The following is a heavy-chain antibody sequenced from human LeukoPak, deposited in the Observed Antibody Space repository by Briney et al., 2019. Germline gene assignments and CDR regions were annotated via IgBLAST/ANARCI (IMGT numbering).Heavy chain of an antibody. CDR3: ARLSYSSSWYFDY. CDR1: GYTFTGYY. V-gene: IGHV1-2*02. CDR2: INPNSGGT. D-gene: IGHD6-13*01. Sequence: GASVKVSCKASGYTFTGYYMHWVRQAPGLGLEWMGWINPNSGGTNYAQKFQGRVTMTRDTSISTAYMELSRLRSDDTAVYYCARLSYSSSWYFDYWGQGTLVTVSS. J-gene: IGHJ4*02.